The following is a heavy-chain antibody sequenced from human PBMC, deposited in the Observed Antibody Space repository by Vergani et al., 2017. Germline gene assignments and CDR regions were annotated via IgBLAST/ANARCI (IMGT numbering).Heavy chain of an antibody. V-gene: IGHV3-21*01. CDR3: ARVPGIYTSSRYYGMDV. CDR2: ISSSSSYI. CDR1: GFTFSSYS. J-gene: IGHJ6*02. Sequence: EVQLVESGGGLVKPGGSLRLSCAASGFTFSSYSMNWVRQAPGKGLEWVSSISSSSSYIYYADSVKGRFPISRDNAKNSLYLQMNSLRAEDTAVYYCARVPGIYTSSRYYGMDVWGQGTTVTVSS. D-gene: IGHD1-14*01.